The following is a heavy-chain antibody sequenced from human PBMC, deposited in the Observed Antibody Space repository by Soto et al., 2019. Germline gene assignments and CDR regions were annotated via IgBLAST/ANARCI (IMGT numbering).Heavy chain of an antibody. V-gene: IGHV3-33*01. D-gene: IGHD6-19*01. J-gene: IGHJ4*02. Sequence: QLVESGGGEVQHGMSLRLSCAASGVSFKTYGRHWASQVPGKGLEWVEVTWPSGSSKYYADSVKGRFAISRDNVRNTLFKERNSLRAEDTAVYFCAGESRQWLVHNALDSWVQGTLVTVSS. CDR1: GVSFKTYG. CDR2: TWPSGSSK. CDR3: AGESRQWLVHNALDS.